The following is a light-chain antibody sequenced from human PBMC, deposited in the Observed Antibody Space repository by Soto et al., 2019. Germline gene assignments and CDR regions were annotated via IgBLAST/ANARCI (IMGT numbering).Light chain of an antibody. CDR3: QQYNSWPLT. CDR1: QSLNSD. Sequence: ETVMTQSPATLSMSPGERATLSCRASQSLNSDLAWYQQKPGQAPRLLIYGASTRATGIPGRFSGSGSGTEFTLTISSLQSEDFAVYYCQQYNSWPLTFGGGTMV. J-gene: IGKJ4*01. V-gene: IGKV3-15*01. CDR2: GAS.